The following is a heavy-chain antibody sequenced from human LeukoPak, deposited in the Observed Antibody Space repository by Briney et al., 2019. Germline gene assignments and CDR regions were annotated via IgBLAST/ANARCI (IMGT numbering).Heavy chain of an antibody. V-gene: IGHV5-51*01. CDR3: ARHEVGGDSSSGYEYYYYMDV. J-gene: IGHJ6*03. Sequence: GESLKISCKASGYTFTNYWIGWVRQMPGKGLEGMGIIYPDDSDTKYSPSFQGQVTISVDESISTAYLQWSSLKASGTATYYCARHEVGGDSSSGYEYYYYMDVWGKGTAVTVSS. D-gene: IGHD3-3*01. CDR2: IYPDDSDT. CDR1: GYTFTNYW.